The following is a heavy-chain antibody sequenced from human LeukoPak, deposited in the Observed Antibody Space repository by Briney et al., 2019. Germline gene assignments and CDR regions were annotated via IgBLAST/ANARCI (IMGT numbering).Heavy chain of an antibody. V-gene: IGHV1-2*02. D-gene: IGHD1-20*01. CDR1: GYTFTAYY. CDR3: ARGRASLTAWFVP. Sequence: ASVKVSCKASGYTFTAYYMHWVRQAPGQGLEWMGWIDPNSGATDSAQKFQGRVTVTRGTSINTVYMELSRLTSDDTAVYYCARGRASLTAWFVPWGQGTLVTVSS. CDR2: IDPNSGAT. J-gene: IGHJ5*02.